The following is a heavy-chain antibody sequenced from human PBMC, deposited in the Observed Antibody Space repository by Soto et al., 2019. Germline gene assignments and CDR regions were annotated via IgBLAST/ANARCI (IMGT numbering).Heavy chain of an antibody. J-gene: IGHJ6*02. D-gene: IGHD5-18*01. V-gene: IGHV4-39*01. CDR2: IYYSGST. Sequence: QLQLQESGPGLVKPSETLSLTCTVSGGSISSSSNYWGWIRQPPGKGLEWIGSIYYSGSTYYNPSLKSRVTISVDTSKSQFSLKLSSVTAADTAVYYCARQGGIQLWSNYYYGMDVWGQGTTVTVSS. CDR1: GGSISSSSNY. CDR3: ARQGGIQLWSNYYYGMDV.